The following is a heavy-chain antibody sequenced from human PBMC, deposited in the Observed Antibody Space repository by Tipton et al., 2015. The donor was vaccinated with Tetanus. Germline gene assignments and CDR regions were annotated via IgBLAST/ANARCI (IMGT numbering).Heavy chain of an antibody. V-gene: IGHV4-34*01. CDR2: VNQAGNT. CDR1: GGSFTDYS. J-gene: IGHJ6*02. CDR3: ARGPRTRIYDSSGYSFRYFYGMDV. Sequence: TLSLTCAVYGGSFTDYSWSWIRQPPGQGLEWIGEVNQAGNTDYIPSLKGRVTRSLDTSKSQLSLNLSSVTAADTAVYYCARGPRTRIYDSSGYSFRYFYGMDVWGLGATVTVSS. D-gene: IGHD3-22*01.